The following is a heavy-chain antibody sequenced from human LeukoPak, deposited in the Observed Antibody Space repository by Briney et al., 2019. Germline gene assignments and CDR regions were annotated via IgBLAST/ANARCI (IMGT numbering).Heavy chain of an antibody. CDR2: INPNTGDT. Sequence: GASVRVSCKTSEYTFTDNYVHWVRQAPGQGLQWMGWINPNTGDTNYAQKFNGRVTMTRDTSISTAFMDLSSLRSDDAAVYYCARGYYDILTGYSNWGQGTLVTVSS. CDR3: ARGYYDILTGYSN. D-gene: IGHD3-9*01. CDR1: EYTFTDNY. J-gene: IGHJ4*02. V-gene: IGHV1-2*02.